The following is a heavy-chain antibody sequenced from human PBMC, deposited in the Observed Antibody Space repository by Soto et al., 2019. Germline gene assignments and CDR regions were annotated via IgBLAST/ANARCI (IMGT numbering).Heavy chain of an antibody. CDR1: GDTFSIYT. V-gene: IGHV1-69*02. J-gene: IGHJ4*02. CDR2: VLPFLDIT. CDR3: ARYRENSNWTNFDS. Sequence: QVQLVQSGSEVKKPGSSVRVSCKTSGDTFSIYTISWVRQAPGQGLEWMGRVLPFLDITSYSQRFQGRVTITAERSTTTAYLDLTSLSSEDTAVYYCARYRENSNWTNFDSCGKGTLFTFSS. D-gene: IGHD1-1*01.